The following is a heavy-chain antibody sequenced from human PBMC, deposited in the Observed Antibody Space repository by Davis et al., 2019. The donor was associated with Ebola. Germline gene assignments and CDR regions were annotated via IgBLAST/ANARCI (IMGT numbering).Heavy chain of an antibody. Sequence: GESLKISCAASGFTFSSYAMHWVRQAPGKGLEWVAVISYDGSNKYYADSVKGRFTISRDNSKNTLYLQMNSLRAEDTAVYYCARPRGFYYDFWSGFDYWGQGTLVTVSS. CDR2: ISYDGSNK. CDR3: ARPRGFYYDFWSGFDY. V-gene: IGHV3-30-3*01. D-gene: IGHD3-3*01. CDR1: GFTFSSYA. J-gene: IGHJ4*02.